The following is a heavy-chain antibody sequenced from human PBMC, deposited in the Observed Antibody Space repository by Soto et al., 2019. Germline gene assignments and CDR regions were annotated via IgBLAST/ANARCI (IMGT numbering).Heavy chain of an antibody. CDR2: IWDVGSNK. V-gene: IGHV3-33*01. Sequence: QVQLVESGGGVVQPGRSLRLSCAASGFTFSSYGTHWVRQAPGKGLEWVAVIWDVGSNKYYADSVKGRFTISRDNSKNTLYLQMNSLRAEDTAVYYCARDQGVGWFDPWGQGTLVTVSS. J-gene: IGHJ5*02. CDR3: ARDQGVGWFDP. D-gene: IGHD3-10*01. CDR1: GFTFSSYG.